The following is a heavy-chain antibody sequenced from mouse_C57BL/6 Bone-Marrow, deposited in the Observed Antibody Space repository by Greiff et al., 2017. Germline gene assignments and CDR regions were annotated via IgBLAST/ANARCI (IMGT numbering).Heavy chain of an antibody. D-gene: IGHD2-12*01. J-gene: IGHJ4*01. CDR3: AGLEARPIITKAMDY. CDR2: ISRGGSYT. V-gene: IGHV5-6*02. Sequence: EVKLVESGGDLVKPGGSLKLSCAASGFTFSSYGMSWVRQTPDKRLEWVANISRGGSYTYYPESVKGRVTFSRDNAKNTLYLQMSSLKAEDTAMYDWAGLEARPIITKAMDYWGQGTSVTVSS. CDR1: GFTFSSYG.